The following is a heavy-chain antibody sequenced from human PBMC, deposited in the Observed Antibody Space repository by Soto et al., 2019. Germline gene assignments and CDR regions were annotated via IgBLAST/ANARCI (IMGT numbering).Heavy chain of an antibody. J-gene: IGHJ4*02. Sequence: SETLSLTCAVYGGSFSGYYWSWIRQPPGKGLEWIGEINHSGSTNYNPSLKGRFTISRDNAKNSLYLQMNSLRDEDTAVYYCARIHGGYYLNPFDYWGQGTLVTVSS. CDR3: ARIHGGYYLNPFDY. V-gene: IGHV4-34*01. D-gene: IGHD3-22*01. CDR1: GGSFSGYY. CDR2: INHSGST.